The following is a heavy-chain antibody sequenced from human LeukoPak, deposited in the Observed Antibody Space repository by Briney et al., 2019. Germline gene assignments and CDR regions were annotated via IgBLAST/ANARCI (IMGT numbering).Heavy chain of an antibody. CDR2: IYYSGST. CDR1: GGSISSYY. D-gene: IGHD5-18*01. CDR3: ARHMGLGYSYGYPYFDY. Sequence: SETLSLTCTVSGGSISSYYWSWIRQPPGTRLEWMRYIYYSGSTNYSPSLKSRVTISVDTSKNQFSLKLSSVTAADTAVYYCARHMGLGYSYGYPYFDYWGQGTLVTVSS. J-gene: IGHJ4*02. V-gene: IGHV4-59*08.